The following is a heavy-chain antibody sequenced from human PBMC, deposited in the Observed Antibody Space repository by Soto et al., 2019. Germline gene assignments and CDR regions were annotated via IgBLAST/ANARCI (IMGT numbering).Heavy chain of an antibody. CDR2: IDWDDDK. CDR3: ARSTPQLNYYYGMDV. Sequence: SGPTLVNPTQTLTLTCTFSGFSVSTSGMCVSWIRQPPGKALEWLARIDWDDDKYYSTSLKTRLTISKDTSKNQVVLTMTNMDPVDTATYYCARSTPQLNYYYGMDVWSQGTTVTVSS. J-gene: IGHJ6*02. CDR1: GFSVSTSGMC. D-gene: IGHD5-18*01. V-gene: IGHV2-70*11.